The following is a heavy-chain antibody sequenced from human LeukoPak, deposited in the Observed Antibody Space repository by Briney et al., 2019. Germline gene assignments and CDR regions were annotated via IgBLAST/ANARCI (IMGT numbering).Heavy chain of an antibody. CDR1: GYTFTGYY. CDR2: INPNSGGT. V-gene: IGHV1-2*02. Sequence: ASVKVSCKASGYTFTGYYMHWVRQAPGQGLEWMGWINPNSGGTNYAQKFQGRVTMTRDTSISTAYMELSRLRSDDTAVYYCARDGTDYYDSSGYFPWGQGTLVTVSS. J-gene: IGHJ5*02. CDR3: ARDGTDYYDSSGYFP. D-gene: IGHD3-22*01.